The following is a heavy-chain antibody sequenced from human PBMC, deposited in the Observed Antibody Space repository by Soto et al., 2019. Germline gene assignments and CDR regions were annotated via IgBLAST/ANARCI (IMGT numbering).Heavy chain of an antibody. CDR3: ARKAIYYYYGMDV. V-gene: IGHV4-30-2*01. Sequence: QLQLQESGSGLVKPSQTLSLTCAVSGGSISSGGYSWSWIQQPPGKGLEWIGYIYHSGSTYYNPSLKSRVTISVDRSKNQFSLKLSSVTAADTAVYYCARKAIYYYYGMDVWGQGTTVTVSS. CDR1: GGSISSGGYS. CDR2: IYHSGST. J-gene: IGHJ6*02.